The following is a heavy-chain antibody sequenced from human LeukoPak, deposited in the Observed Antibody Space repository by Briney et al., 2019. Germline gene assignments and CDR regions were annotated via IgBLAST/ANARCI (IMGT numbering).Heavy chain of an antibody. Sequence: SETLSLTCTVSGGSISSYYWSWIRQPPGKGLERIGYIYYSGSTNYNPSLKSRVTISVDTSKNQFSLKLSSVTAADTAVYYCARDGSGGLQHWGQGTLVTVSS. D-gene: IGHD3-10*01. J-gene: IGHJ1*01. V-gene: IGHV4-59*01. CDR2: IYYSGST. CDR1: GGSISSYY. CDR3: ARDGSGGLQH.